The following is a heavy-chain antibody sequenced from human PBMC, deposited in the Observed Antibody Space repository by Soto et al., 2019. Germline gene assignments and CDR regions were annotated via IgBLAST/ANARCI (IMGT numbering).Heavy chain of an antibody. D-gene: IGHD5-18*01. Sequence: PVGSLRLSCAASGFTFSSYAMSWVRQAPGKGLEWVSAISGSGGSTYYADSVKGRFTISRDNSKNTLYLQMNSLRAEDTAVYYCAKDGDTAMVTGWFDPWGQGTLVTVSS. V-gene: IGHV3-23*01. CDR3: AKDGDTAMVTGWFDP. CDR2: ISGSGGST. CDR1: GFTFSSYA. J-gene: IGHJ5*02.